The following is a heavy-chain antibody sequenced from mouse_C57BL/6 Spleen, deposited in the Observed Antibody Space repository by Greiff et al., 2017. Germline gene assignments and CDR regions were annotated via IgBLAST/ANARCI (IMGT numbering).Heavy chain of an antibody. D-gene: IGHD2-4*01. CDR3: ASADDYDGRNYAMDY. J-gene: IGHJ4*01. Sequence: EVNLVESGGGLVKPGGSLKLSCAASGFTFSDYGMHWVRQAPEKGLEWVAYISSGSSTIYYADTVKGRFPISRDNAKNTLFLQMTSLRSEDTAMYYCASADDYDGRNYAMDYWGQGTSVTVSS. CDR1: GFTFSDYG. V-gene: IGHV5-17*01. CDR2: ISSGSSTI.